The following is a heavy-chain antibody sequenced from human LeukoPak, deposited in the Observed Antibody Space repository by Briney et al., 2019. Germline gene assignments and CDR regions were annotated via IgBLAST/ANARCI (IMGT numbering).Heavy chain of an antibody. CDR3: ARRMMDYYDSSGSARGWDY. Sequence: ASVKVSCKASGYTFTSYGISWVRQAPGQGLEWMGWISAYNGNTNYAQKLQGRVTMTTDTSTSTAYMELRSLRSDDTAVYYCARRMMDYYDSSGSARGWDYWGQGTLATVSS. D-gene: IGHD3-22*01. J-gene: IGHJ4*02. CDR2: ISAYNGNT. V-gene: IGHV1-18*01. CDR1: GYTFTSYG.